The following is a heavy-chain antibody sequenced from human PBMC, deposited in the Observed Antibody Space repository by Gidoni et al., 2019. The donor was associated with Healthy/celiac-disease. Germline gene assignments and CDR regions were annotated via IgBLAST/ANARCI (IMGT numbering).Heavy chain of an antibody. Sequence: QVQLQQSGPGLAKPSGTLSLTCAVSGGPISSSNWWSWVRQPPGKGLEWIGEIYHSGSTNYNPSLKSRVTISVDKSKNQFSLKLSSVTAADAAVYYCARAGAVAGKRWFDPWGQGTLVTVSS. CDR3: ARAGAVAGKRWFDP. D-gene: IGHD6-19*01. CDR2: IYHSGST. V-gene: IGHV4-4*02. J-gene: IGHJ5*02. CDR1: GGPISSSNW.